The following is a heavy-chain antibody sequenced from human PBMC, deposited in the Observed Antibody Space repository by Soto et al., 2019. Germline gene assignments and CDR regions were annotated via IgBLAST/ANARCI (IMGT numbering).Heavy chain of an antibody. CDR1: GFTFNGYT. V-gene: IGHV3-30-3*01. J-gene: IGHJ4*02. CDR3: ARDLAGEGHFDC. Sequence: QVQLVESGGGVVQPGRSLRLSCAASGFTFNGYTMHWVRQAPGKGLEWVALISYDGGNKYYADSVKGRFTISRDNSRNTMYLQMSGLRAEDTAVYYCARDLAGEGHFDCWGQGTLVTVSS. CDR2: ISYDGGNK. D-gene: IGHD2-21*01.